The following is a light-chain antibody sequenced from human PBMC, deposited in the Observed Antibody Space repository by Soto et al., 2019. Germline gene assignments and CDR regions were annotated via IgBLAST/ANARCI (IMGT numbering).Light chain of an antibody. J-gene: IGKJ2*02. CDR3: QQSYSTPRT. V-gene: IGKV1-39*01. CDR2: AAS. Sequence: DIQMTQSPSSLSASVGDRVTITCRASQSISTYLNWYQQKVGKAPKLLIYAASSLQRGVPSRFSGSGSGTDFTLTISSRQPEDFATYYCQQSYSTPRTVGQGTKLEIK. CDR1: QSISTY.